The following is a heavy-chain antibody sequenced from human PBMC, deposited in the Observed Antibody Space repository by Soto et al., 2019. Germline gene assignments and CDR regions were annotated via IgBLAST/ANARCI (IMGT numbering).Heavy chain of an antibody. Sequence: QITLKESGPTLVKPTQTLTLTCTFPGFSLTTRGVGVGWIRQPPGKALECLALIYWDDDKRYSPSLQSRLSITKDTPKNQVVLTMTNVDPVDTATYYCAHIPNYYQYDWFDPWGQGTLVSVSS. J-gene: IGHJ5*02. V-gene: IGHV2-5*02. CDR2: IYWDDDK. D-gene: IGHD3-16*01. CDR1: GFSLTTRGVG. CDR3: AHIPNYYQYDWFDP.